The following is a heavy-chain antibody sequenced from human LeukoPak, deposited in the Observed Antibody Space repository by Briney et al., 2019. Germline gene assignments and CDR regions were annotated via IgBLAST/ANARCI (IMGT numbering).Heavy chain of an antibody. CDR1: GFTFSSYA. CDR2: ISGSGGST. Sequence: PGGSLRLSCAASGFTFSSYAMSWVRQAPGKGLEWVAAISGSGGSTYYADSVKGRFTISRDNSKNTLYLQMNSLRAEDTAVYYCAKASYLRAVAGTSLDYWGQGTLVTVSS. CDR3: AKASYLRAVAGTSLDY. J-gene: IGHJ4*02. V-gene: IGHV3-23*01. D-gene: IGHD6-19*01.